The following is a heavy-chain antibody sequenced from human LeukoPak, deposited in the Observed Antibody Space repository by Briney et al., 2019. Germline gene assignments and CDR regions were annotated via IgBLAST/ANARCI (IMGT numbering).Heavy chain of an antibody. Sequence: SETLSLTCTVSGGSISSYYWSWIRLPPGKGLEWSGYIYYTGAIYYNPSLKSRVTISLDTSKNQFSLKLSSVTAADAAVYYCARAGYSYRTGYYFDYWGPGALVTVSS. V-gene: IGHV4-59*01. CDR3: ARAGYSYRTGYYFDY. CDR1: GGSISSYY. J-gene: IGHJ4*02. D-gene: IGHD5-18*01. CDR2: IYYTGAI.